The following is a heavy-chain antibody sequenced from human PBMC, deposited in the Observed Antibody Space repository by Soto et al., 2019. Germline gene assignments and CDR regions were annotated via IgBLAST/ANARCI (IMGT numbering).Heavy chain of an antibody. Sequence: GASVKVSCKASGGTFSSYAISWVRQAPGQGLEWMGGIIPIFGTANYAQKFQGRVTITADKSTSTAYMELSSLRSEDTAVYYCARVVTIFRCDGMDVWGQGATVTVSS. CDR3: ARVVTIFRCDGMDV. CDR2: IIPIFGTA. V-gene: IGHV1-69*06. CDR1: GGTFSSYA. J-gene: IGHJ6*02. D-gene: IGHD3-3*01.